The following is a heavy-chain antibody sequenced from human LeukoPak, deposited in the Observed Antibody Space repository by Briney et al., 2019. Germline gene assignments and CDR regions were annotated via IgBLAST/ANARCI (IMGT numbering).Heavy chain of an antibody. D-gene: IGHD2-15*01. Sequence: TSETLSLTCTVSDGSISSSSYYWGWIRQPPGKGLEWIGSIYYSGSTYYNPSLKSRVTISVDTSKNQFSLKLSSVTAADTAVYYCTRLFCSGGSCYSGTIYYYYMDVWGKGTTVTVSS. J-gene: IGHJ6*03. V-gene: IGHV4-39*01. CDR3: TRLFCSGGSCYSGTIYYYYMDV. CDR2: IYYSGST. CDR1: DGSISSSSYY.